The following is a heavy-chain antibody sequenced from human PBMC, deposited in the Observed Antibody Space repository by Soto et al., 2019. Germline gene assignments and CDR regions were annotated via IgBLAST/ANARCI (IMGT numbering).Heavy chain of an antibody. CDR2: ISSSGNTI. D-gene: IGHD3-10*01. J-gene: IGHJ4*02. CDR1: GFTFGSYE. V-gene: IGHV3-48*03. Sequence: GGSLRLSCAASGFTFGSYEMNWVRQAPGKGLEWVSYISSSGNTIYYAHSVKARFTISRDNTKNSLYLQMNSLRAEDTAVYYCARDGGYYGSGSYYGYWGQGTLVTVSS. CDR3: ARDGGYYGSGSYYGY.